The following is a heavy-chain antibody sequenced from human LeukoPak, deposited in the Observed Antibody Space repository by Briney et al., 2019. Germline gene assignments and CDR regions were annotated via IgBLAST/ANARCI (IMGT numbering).Heavy chain of an antibody. J-gene: IGHJ4*02. CDR3: VRDQSPGLFDH. Sequence: ASVKVSCKASGYTFSSYGISWVRQAPGRGLEWMGWISGYDGNTNYPQKFQGRVTVTTDTSTSTAYMELRSLRYDDTAMYYCVRDQSPGLFDHWGQGTLVTVSS. V-gene: IGHV1-18*01. CDR1: GYTFSSYG. CDR2: ISGYDGNT.